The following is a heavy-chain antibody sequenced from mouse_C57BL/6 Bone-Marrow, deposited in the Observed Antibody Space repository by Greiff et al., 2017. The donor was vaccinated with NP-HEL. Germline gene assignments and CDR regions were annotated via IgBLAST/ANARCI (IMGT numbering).Heavy chain of an antibody. Sequence: QVQLKESGPGLVQPSQSLSITCTVSGFSLTSYGVHWVRQSPGKGLEWLGVIWRGGSTDYNAAFMSRLSITKDNSKSQVFFKMNSLQADDTAIYYCAKNDDGYYDYFDYWGQGTTLTVSS. CDR3: AKNDDGYYDYFDY. CDR2: IWRGGST. J-gene: IGHJ2*01. D-gene: IGHD2-3*01. V-gene: IGHV2-5*01. CDR1: GFSLTSYG.